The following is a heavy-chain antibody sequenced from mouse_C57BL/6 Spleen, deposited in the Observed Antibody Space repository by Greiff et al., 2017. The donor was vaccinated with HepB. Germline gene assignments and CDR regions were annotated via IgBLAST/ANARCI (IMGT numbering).Heavy chain of an antibody. D-gene: IGHD1-1*01. CDR2: IYPGCGNT. CDR3: ASWRDYYGSSYGWYFDY. CDR1: GYSFTSYY. Sequence: QVHVKQSGPELVKPGASVKISCKASGYSFTSYYIHWVKQRPGQGLGWSGWIYPGCGNTKYNEKFKGKATLTADTSSITADMQLSSLTSADSAVYYWASWRDYYGSSYGWYFDYWGQGTTHTVSS. V-gene: IGHV1-66*01. J-gene: IGHJ2*01.